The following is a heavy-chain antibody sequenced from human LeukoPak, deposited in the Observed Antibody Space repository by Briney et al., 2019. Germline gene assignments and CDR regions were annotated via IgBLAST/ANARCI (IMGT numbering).Heavy chain of an antibody. J-gene: IGHJ6*02. CDR2: IYSGGST. V-gene: IGHV3-66*01. CDR3: ACLSGIAAGDHDPYYYYYGMDV. D-gene: IGHD6-13*01. Sequence: QPGGSLRLSCEASGFTVGSNYMSWFRQAPGKGLEWVSVIYSGGSTYYADSVKGRFTISRDNSKKTLYLQMNSLRAEDTAVYYCACLSGIAAGDHDPYYYYYGMDVWGQGTTVTVSS. CDR1: GFTVGSNY.